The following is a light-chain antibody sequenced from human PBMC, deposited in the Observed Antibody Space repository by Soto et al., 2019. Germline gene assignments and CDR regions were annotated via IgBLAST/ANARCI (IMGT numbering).Light chain of an antibody. CDR2: GAS. Sequence: IVMTQPPATLSVYPGERATLSCRASQSVSSNLAWYQQKPGQAPRLLIYGASTRATGIPARFSGSGSGTEFTLTISSLQSEDFAVYYCQQYNNWPPWTFGQGTKV. CDR1: QSVSSN. V-gene: IGKV3-15*01. CDR3: QQYNNWPPWT. J-gene: IGKJ1*01.